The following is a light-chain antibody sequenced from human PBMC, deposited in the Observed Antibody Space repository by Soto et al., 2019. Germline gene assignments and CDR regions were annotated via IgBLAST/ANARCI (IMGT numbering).Light chain of an antibody. V-gene: IGLV2-14*01. Sequence: QSALTQPASVSGSPGQSITISCTGTSSDVGDYNFFSWYRQYPGKAPKLMIYEVTHRPSGVSNRFSGSKSGNTASLTISGLQAEDEADYYCSSYASTSSGVFGGGTKLTVL. CDR2: EVT. J-gene: IGLJ2*01. CDR1: SSDVGDYNF. CDR3: SSYASTSSGV.